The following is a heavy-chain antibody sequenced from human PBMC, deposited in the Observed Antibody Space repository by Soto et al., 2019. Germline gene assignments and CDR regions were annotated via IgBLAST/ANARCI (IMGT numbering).Heavy chain of an antibody. V-gene: IGHV3-30*18. CDR3: VKGSSSSYYYYGMDV. CDR2: ISYDGSNK. CDR1: GITFRSYG. Sequence: QVQLVESGGGVVQPGRSLRLSCAVSGITFRSYGRHWVRQAPGKGLEWVAVISYDGSNKYYADSVKGRFTISRDNSKNTLYLQMNSLRAEDTAVYYCVKGSSSSYYYYGMDVWGQGTTVTVSS. J-gene: IGHJ6*02. D-gene: IGHD6-6*01.